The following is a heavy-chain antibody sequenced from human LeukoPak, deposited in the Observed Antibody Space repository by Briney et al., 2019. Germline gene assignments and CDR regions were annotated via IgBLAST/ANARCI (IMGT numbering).Heavy chain of an antibody. D-gene: IGHD4-11*01. CDR2: IYYSGST. V-gene: IGHV4-59*01. CDR1: GGSFSGYY. Sequence: SETLSLTCAVYGGSFSGYYWSWIRQPPGKGLEWIGYIYYSGSTNYNPSLKSRVTISVDTSKNQFSLKLSSVTAADTAVYYCARSKRAFDIWGQGTMVTVSS. CDR3: ARSKRAFDI. J-gene: IGHJ3*02.